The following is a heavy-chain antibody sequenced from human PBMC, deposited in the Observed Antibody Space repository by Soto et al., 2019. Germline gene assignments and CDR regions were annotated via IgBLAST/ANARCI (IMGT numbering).Heavy chain of an antibody. J-gene: IGHJ6*02. V-gene: IGHV3-30*18. CDR3: VKDTWGCGGEVCDGMGV. CDR2: ISSKGATE. Sequence: VQLVESGGRVVQPGGSLRLSCAASGFTFRNYGMHWVRQAPGKGLEWVAVISSKGATELYADSVKGRFTISRDKSRRTLDLHMHGLRPEDSAVYNCVKDTWGCGGEVCDGMGVRGQGTTVIVSS. CDR1: GFTFRNYG. D-gene: IGHD2-21*01.